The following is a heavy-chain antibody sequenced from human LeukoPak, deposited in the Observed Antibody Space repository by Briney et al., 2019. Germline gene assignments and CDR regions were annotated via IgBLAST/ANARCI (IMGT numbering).Heavy chain of an antibody. CDR3: ARGEGLSSGWSYDAFDI. D-gene: IGHD6-19*01. CDR2: IYTSGST. Sequence: SSETLSLTCTVSGGSISSYYWSWIRQPAGKGLEWIGCIYTSGSTNYNPSLKSRVTMSVDTSKNQFSLKLSSVTAADTAVYYCARGEGLSSGWSYDAFDIWGQGTMVTVSS. V-gene: IGHV4-4*07. CDR1: GGSISSYY. J-gene: IGHJ3*02.